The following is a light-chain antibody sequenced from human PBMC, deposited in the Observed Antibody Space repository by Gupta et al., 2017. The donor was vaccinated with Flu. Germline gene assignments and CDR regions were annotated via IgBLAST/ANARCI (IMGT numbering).Light chain of an antibody. J-gene: IGKJ4*01. CDR3: QQRSSWPPSLT. V-gene: IGKV3-11*01. CDR1: QSVDTY. CDR2: DAS. Sequence: EIVLTQSPATLSLSPGERATLSCRASQSVDTYLAWYQQTPGQPPRLLIYDASNRATGIPARFSGSGSGTDFTLTISSLEPEDFAVYFCQQRSSWPPSLTFGGGTKVEIK.